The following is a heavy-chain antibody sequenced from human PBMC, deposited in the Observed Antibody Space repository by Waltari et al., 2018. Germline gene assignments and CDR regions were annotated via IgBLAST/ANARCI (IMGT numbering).Heavy chain of an antibody. J-gene: IGHJ2*01. CDR1: GFTVISTS. Sequence: VHLVESGGGLIQPGGSLRLSCAASGFTVISTSMTWVRQAPGKGLEWVSVIYSAGSTYYADSVKGRFTISRDNSNNTVYLQMSGLRAADTAVYYCARTIAVASTWYFDLWGRGTLVTVSS. CDR3: ARTIAVASTWYFDL. CDR2: IYSAGST. V-gene: IGHV3-53*01. D-gene: IGHD6-19*01.